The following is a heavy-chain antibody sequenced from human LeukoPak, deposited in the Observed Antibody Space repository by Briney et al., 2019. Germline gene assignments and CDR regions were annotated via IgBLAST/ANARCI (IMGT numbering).Heavy chain of an antibody. D-gene: IGHD5-24*01. CDR2: IYSGGST. V-gene: IGHV3-53*01. CDR3: ARAEKATIFDY. Sequence: GGSLRLSCAASGFTVSSNYTSRVRQAPGKGLGWVSVIYSGGSTYHADSVKGRFTVSRDNSKNTLYLQMNSLRAEDTAVYYCARAEKATIFDYWGQGTLVTVSS. J-gene: IGHJ4*02. CDR1: GFTVSSNY.